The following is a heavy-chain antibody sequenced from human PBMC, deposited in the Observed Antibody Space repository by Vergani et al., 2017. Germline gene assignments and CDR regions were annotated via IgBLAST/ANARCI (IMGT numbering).Heavy chain of an antibody. CDR2: INPNSGGT. CDR1: GYTFTGYY. CDR3: ARDGPGPNCSSTSGHYYYYYYMDV. V-gene: IGHV1-2*02. D-gene: IGHD2-2*01. J-gene: IGHJ6*03. Sequence: QVQLVQSGAEVKKPGASVKVSCKASGYTFTGYYMHWVRQAPGQGLEWMGWINPNSGGTNYAQKFQGRVTMTRDTSISTAYMELSRLRSDDTAVYYCARDGPGPNCSSTSGHYYYYYYMDVGGKGPRSPSP.